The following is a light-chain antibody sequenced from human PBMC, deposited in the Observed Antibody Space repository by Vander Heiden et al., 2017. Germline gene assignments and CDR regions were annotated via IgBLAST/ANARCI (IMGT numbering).Light chain of an antibody. V-gene: IGKV1-39*01. J-gene: IGKJ2*01. CDR3: QQIDSTPLYT. Sequence: DIQMTQSPSSLSASVGDRVTITCRASQSISSYLNWYQQKPGKAPKLLIYAASSLQSGVPSRFSASGSGTDFTLTISSLQPEDFATYYCQQIDSTPLYTFGQGTKLEIK. CDR2: AAS. CDR1: QSISSY.